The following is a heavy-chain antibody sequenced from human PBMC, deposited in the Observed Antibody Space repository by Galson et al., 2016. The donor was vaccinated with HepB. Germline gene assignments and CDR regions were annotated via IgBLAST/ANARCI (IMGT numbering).Heavy chain of an antibody. J-gene: IGHJ4*02. Sequence: ETLSLTCTVSGASFSSDRHYWSWIRQPPGKGLEWIGFFHHSGTTNYNASLKSRVTISLDTSKNQFSLRLTSVTAADTAVYYCAKDNSGSYIDDWGQGILVTVSS. V-gene: IGHV4-61*01. CDR2: FHHSGTT. CDR1: GASFSSDRHY. CDR3: AKDNSGSYIDD. D-gene: IGHD1-26*01.